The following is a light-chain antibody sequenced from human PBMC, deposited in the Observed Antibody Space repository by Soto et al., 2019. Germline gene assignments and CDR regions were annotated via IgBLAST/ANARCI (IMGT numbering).Light chain of an antibody. CDR2: DAS. CDR3: ERYTTYSWT. CDR1: KTTGTW. V-gene: IGKV1-5*01. J-gene: IGKJ1*01. Sequence: DFQPTQSPSTVSASVGDRVTITCRTRKTTGTWMAWYQQKPGKAPKLLISDASRLETGLPSRFRGSGVGAEFALTITSLHPDDFATYYCERYTTYSWTFGQGTKVDIK.